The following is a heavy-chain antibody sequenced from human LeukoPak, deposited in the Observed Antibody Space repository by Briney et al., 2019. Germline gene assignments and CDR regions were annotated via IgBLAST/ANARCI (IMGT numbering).Heavy chain of an antibody. CDR2: IYSSGST. CDR1: GFIVSSSY. Sequence: PGGSLRLSCAASGFIVSSSYMSWVRQAPGKGLEWVSLIYSSGSTDYTDSVKGRFTISRHNPKNTLYLQMNSLRPEDTAVYYCARHRAIPSAGGWFDPWGQGTLVTVSS. CDR3: ARHRAIPSAGGWFDP. V-gene: IGHV3-53*04. J-gene: IGHJ5*02. D-gene: IGHD2-2*01.